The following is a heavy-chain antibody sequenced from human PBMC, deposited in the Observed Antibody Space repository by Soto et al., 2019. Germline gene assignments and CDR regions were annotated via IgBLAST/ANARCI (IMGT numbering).Heavy chain of an antibody. CDR1: GGSISSSSYY. V-gene: IGHV4-39*01. CDR2: IYYSGST. J-gene: IGHJ4*02. D-gene: IGHD6-13*01. Sequence: QLQLQESGPGLVKPSETLSLTCTVSGGSISSSSYYWGWIRQPPGKGLEWIGSIYYSGSTYYNPSLKXXVXIXVDTSKTQFSLKLSSVTAADTALYYCARAAAALFDYWGQGTLVTVSS. CDR3: ARAAAALFDY.